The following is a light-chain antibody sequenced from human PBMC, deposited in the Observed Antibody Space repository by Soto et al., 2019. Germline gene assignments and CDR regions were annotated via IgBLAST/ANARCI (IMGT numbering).Light chain of an antibody. V-gene: IGLV2-14*01. J-gene: IGLJ1*01. CDR3: CSYTSRSTPDV. CDR1: SSDVGGYND. Sequence: QSALTQPASVSGSPGQSITISCTGTSSDVGGYNDVSWYQQHPGKAPKLMIYEVSNRPSGVSNRFSGSKSGNTAPLPISGLQAEDEADYYRCSYTSRSTPDVFGTGTTLTVL. CDR2: EVS.